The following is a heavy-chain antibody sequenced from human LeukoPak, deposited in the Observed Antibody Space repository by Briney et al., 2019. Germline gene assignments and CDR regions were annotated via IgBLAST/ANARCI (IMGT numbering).Heavy chain of an antibody. CDR1: GFTFSNYG. J-gene: IGHJ4*02. V-gene: IGHV3-30*18. Sequence: PGRSLRLSCVASGFTFSNYGMQWVRQAPGKGLEWVAVIANDASSKYYADSVKGRFTISRDNSKNTLYLQMNSLRAEDTAVYYCAKDLDHFIVVVPAAILLWGQGTLVTVSS. CDR2: IANDASSK. D-gene: IGHD2-2*01. CDR3: AKDLDHFIVVVPAAILL.